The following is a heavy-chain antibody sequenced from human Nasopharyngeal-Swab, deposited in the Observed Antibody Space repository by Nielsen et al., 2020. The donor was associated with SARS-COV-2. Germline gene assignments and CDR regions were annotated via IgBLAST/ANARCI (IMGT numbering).Heavy chain of an antibody. J-gene: IGHJ3*02. Sequence: SETLSLTCAVYGGSFSGYYWSWIRQPPGKGLEWIGEINHSGSTNYNPSLKSRVTISVDTSKNQFSLKLSSVTAADTAVYYCARDVSGWYGVDIWGQGTMVTVSS. D-gene: IGHD6-19*01. CDR3: ARDVSGWYGVDI. V-gene: IGHV4-34*01. CDR2: INHSGST. CDR1: GGSFSGYY.